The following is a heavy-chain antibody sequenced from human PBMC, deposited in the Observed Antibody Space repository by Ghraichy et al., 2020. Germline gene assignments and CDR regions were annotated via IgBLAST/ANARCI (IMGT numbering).Heavy chain of an antibody. J-gene: IGHJ3*02. V-gene: IGHV2-5*01. D-gene: IGHD3-10*01. CDR1: GFSLSTSGVG. CDR2: IYWNDDK. CDR3: AHSVTELLGGAFDI. Sequence: SGPTLVKPTQTLTLTCTFSGFSLSTSGVGVGWIRQPPGKALEWLALIYWNDDKRYSPSLKSRLTITKDTSKNQVVLTMTNMDPVDTATYYCAHSVTELLGGAFDIWGQGTMVTVSS.